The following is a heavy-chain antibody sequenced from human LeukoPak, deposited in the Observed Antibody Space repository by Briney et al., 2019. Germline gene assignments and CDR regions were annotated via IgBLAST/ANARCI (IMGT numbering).Heavy chain of an antibody. Sequence: GGSLRLSCAASGFTFKNYAMSWVRQAPGKGLEWVSTINGNGGATYYADSVRGRSTVSRGNSKNTLYLQMNSLRAEDTALYYCAKGGAYYDFSFDPWGQGTLVTVSS. V-gene: IGHV3-23*01. J-gene: IGHJ5*02. CDR2: INGNGGAT. D-gene: IGHD3-3*01. CDR3: AKGGAYYDFSFDP. CDR1: GFTFKNYA.